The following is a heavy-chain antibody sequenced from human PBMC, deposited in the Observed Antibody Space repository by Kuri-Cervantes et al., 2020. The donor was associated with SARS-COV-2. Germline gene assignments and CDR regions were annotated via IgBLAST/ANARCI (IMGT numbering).Heavy chain of an antibody. J-gene: IGHJ4*02. Sequence: ASVKVSCKVSGYTLTELSMHWVRQAPGKGLEWMGGFDPEDGETIYAQKFQGRVTMTEDTSTDTAYMELSSLRSEDTAVYYCATDDGKAARVYFDYWGQGTLVTVSS. CDR2: FDPEDGET. D-gene: IGHD6-6*01. CDR3: ATDDGKAARVYFDY. V-gene: IGHV1-24*01. CDR1: GYTLTELS.